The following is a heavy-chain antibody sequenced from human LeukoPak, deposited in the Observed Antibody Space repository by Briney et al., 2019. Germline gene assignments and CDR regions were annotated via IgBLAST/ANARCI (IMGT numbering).Heavy chain of an antibody. D-gene: IGHD6-6*01. V-gene: IGHV5-51*01. CDR2: IYPGDSDT. CDR3: ARHSGQYSSSSCPDY. Sequence: GEALQISCQGSGYSFTSYWIGWVRPMPGKGLEWMGIIYPGDSDTRYSPSFQGQVTISADKSISTAYLQWSSLKASDTAMYYCARHSGQYSSSSCPDYWGQGTLVTVSS. CDR1: GYSFTSYW. J-gene: IGHJ4*02.